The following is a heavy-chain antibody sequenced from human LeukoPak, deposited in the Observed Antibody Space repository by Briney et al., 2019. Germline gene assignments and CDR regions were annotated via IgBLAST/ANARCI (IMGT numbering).Heavy chain of an antibody. J-gene: IGHJ2*01. Sequence: SQTLSLTCAVSGGSISSGGYSWSWLRQPPGTGLEWIGYIYHSGSTYYNPSLKSRVTISVDRSKNQFSLKLSSVTAADTAVYYCARERSPRGYWYFDLWGRGTLVTVSS. CDR1: GGSISSGGYS. CDR3: ARERSPRGYWYFDL. V-gene: IGHV4-30-2*01. CDR2: IYHSGST.